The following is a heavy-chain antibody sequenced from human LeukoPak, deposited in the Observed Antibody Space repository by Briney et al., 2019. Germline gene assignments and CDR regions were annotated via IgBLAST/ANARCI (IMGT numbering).Heavy chain of an antibody. J-gene: IGHJ3*02. CDR3: ARGRDGYNLVDAFDI. D-gene: IGHD5-24*01. CDR1: GFTLSSYW. Sequence: PGGSLRLSCAASGFTLSSYWMSWVRQAPGKGLEWVANIKQDGSEKYYVDSVKGRFTISRDNAKNSLYLQMNSLRAEDTAVYYCARGRDGYNLVDAFDIWGQGIMVTVSS. V-gene: IGHV3-7*01. CDR2: IKQDGSEK.